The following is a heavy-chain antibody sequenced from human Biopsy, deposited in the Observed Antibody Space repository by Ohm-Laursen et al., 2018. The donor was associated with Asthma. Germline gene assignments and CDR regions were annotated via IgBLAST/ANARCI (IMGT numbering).Heavy chain of an antibody. V-gene: IGHV3-23*01. CDR3: AKDFRGIAVAGDRGFDY. CDR1: GFTFSSSA. Sequence: SLRLSCAASGFTFSSSAMSWVRQAPGKGLERVSAITGSGGTTYYADSVRGRFTISRDISKSTLFLQMDSLSAEDTAVYYCAKDFRGIAVAGDRGFDYWGQGTLVTVSS. J-gene: IGHJ4*02. D-gene: IGHD6-19*01. CDR2: ITGSGGTT.